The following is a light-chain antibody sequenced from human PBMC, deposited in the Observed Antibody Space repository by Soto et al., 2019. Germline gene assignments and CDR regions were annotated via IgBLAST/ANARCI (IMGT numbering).Light chain of an antibody. CDR2: DVT. Sequence: QSVLTQPPSASGSPGQSVTISCTGTSSDVGGYNYVSWYQQHPDKAPKLMIYDVTKRPSGVPDRFSGSKSGNTASLTVSGLQAEDEADYYCSSYAGSNNFVVFGGGTKLTVL. J-gene: IGLJ2*01. V-gene: IGLV2-8*01. CDR1: SSDVGGYNY. CDR3: SSYAGSNNFVV.